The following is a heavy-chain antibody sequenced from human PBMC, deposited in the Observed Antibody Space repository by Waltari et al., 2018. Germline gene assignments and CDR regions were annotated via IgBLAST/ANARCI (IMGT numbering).Heavy chain of an antibody. V-gene: IGHV1-8*02. D-gene: IGHD3-3*01. J-gene: IGHJ6*03. CDR1: GYTFTSYD. CDR2: MNTNRGNT. CDR3: ARGPSYEENYYYMDV. Sequence: QLQLVQSGAEVKKPGASVKVSCKASGYTFTSYDINWVRHATGQGLEWMGWMNTNRGNTGDAQKFQGRVTMTRNTSISTAYMELSSLRSEETAVYYCARGPSYEENYYYMDVWGKGTPVTVSS.